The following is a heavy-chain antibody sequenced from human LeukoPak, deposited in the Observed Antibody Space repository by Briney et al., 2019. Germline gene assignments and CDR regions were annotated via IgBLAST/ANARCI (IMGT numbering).Heavy chain of an antibody. D-gene: IGHD5-18*01. J-gene: IGHJ3*02. CDR1: GFTFSSYW. CDR3: ARARSSYGYGDAFDI. V-gene: IGHV3-7*01. Sequence: GGSLRLSCAASGFTFSSYWMIWVRQAPGKGLEWVANINQDGSEKNYVDSVKGRFTISRDNSKNTLYLQMNSLRAEDTAVYYCARARSSYGYGDAFDIWGQGTMVTVSS. CDR2: INQDGSEK.